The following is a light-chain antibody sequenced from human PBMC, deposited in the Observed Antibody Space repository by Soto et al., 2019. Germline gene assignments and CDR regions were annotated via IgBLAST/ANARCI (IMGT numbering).Light chain of an antibody. CDR2: EAT. CDR1: SNDVGSFNL. V-gene: IGLV2-23*01. CDR3: CSYALSSTVV. Sequence: QSVLTQPASVSGSPGQSITISCSGTSNDVGSFNLVSWYQQHPGKVPKLMIYEATKRPSGVSNRFSGSKSGNTASMTISGLQAEDEADYYCCSYALSSTVVFGGGTKVTVL. J-gene: IGLJ2*01.